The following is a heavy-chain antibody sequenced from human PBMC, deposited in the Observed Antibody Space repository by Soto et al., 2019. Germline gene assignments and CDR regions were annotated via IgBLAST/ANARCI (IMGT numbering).Heavy chain of an antibody. CDR1: GGSLSGYY. V-gene: IGHV4-34*01. Sequence: SETLSLTCAVYGGSLSGYYWSWIRQPPGKALEWIGEINHSGNTNYNPSLKTRVTISVDTSKNQLFLNLSSVTAADTAMYYCARHHVSGRTLAGAAPFWGQRPLATVPS. CDR2: INHSGNT. J-gene: IGHJ4*02. D-gene: IGHD1-26*01. CDR3: ARHHVSGRTLAGAAPF.